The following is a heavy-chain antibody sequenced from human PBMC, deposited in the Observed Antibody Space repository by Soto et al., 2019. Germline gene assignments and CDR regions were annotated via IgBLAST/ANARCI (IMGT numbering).Heavy chain of an antibody. CDR1: GFTFSRYW. J-gene: IGHJ4*02. D-gene: IGHD3-9*01. Sequence: QSGGSLRLSXAASGFTFSRYWMSWVRQAPGKGLEWVANIKQDGSEKYYVDSVKGRFTISRDNAKNSLYLQMNSLRAEDTAVYYCAKSPYFFRGPLDYWGQGTLVTVSS. CDR3: AKSPYFFRGPLDY. V-gene: IGHV3-7*03. CDR2: IKQDGSEK.